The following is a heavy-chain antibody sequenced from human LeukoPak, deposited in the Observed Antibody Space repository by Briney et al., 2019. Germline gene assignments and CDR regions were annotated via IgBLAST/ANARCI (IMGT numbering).Heavy chain of an antibody. D-gene: IGHD2-2*01. CDR1: GGSFSGHY. V-gene: IGHV4-34*01. J-gene: IGHJ3*02. CDR3: ARAVIVVVPAAEQSFDI. CDR2: INQSGST. Sequence: PSETLSLTCALYGGSFSGHYCSSIRQSPGNWIEWNGEINQSGSTNYNPSLKSRVTISVDTSKNQFSLKLSSVTAADTAVYYCARAVIVVVPAAEQSFDIWGQGTMVTVSS.